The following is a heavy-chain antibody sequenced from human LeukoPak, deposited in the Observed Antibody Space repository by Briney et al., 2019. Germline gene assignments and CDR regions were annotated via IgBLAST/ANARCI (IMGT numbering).Heavy chain of an antibody. CDR2: IYYSGST. CDR3: ARDGPVVNDAFDI. Sequence: SETLSLTCTVSGGSISSYYWSWIRQPPGKGLEWIGYIYYSGSTNYNPSLKSRVTISVDTSKNQFSLKLSSVTAADTAVYYCARDGPVVNDAFDIWGQGTMVTDSS. D-gene: IGHD4-23*01. J-gene: IGHJ3*02. CDR1: GGSISSYY. V-gene: IGHV4-59*01.